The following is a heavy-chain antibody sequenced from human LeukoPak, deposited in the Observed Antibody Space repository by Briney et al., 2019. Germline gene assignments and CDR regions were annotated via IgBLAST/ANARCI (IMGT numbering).Heavy chain of an antibody. CDR2: INPNSGGT. Sequence: ASVKVSCKASGYTFTCYYMHWVRQAPGQGLEWMGWINPNSGGTNYAQKFQGRVTMTRDTSISTAYMELSRLRSDDTAVYYCAKLWDGSSSWSPFDYWGQGTLVTVSS. J-gene: IGHJ4*02. CDR3: AKLWDGSSSWSPFDY. D-gene: IGHD6-13*01. V-gene: IGHV1-2*02. CDR1: GYTFTCYY.